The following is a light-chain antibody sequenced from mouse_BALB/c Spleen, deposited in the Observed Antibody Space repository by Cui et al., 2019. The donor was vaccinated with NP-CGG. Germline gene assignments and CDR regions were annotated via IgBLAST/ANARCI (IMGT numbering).Light chain of an antibody. CDR2: GTN. J-gene: IGLJ1*01. CDR1: TGAVTGSNY. Sequence: QAFLTPDSALITSPRVTAKPTCRLSTGAVTGSNYDNWVQEKPDHLFTGIIGGTNNRAPGVPARFSGSLIGDKAALTITGAQTEDEAIYFCALWYSNHWVFGGGTKLTVL. V-gene: IGLV1*01. CDR3: ALWYSNHWV.